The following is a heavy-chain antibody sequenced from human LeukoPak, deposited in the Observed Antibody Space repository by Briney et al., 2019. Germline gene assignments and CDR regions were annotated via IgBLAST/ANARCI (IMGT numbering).Heavy chain of an antibody. CDR1: GFTFSSYA. D-gene: IGHD2-15*01. CDR2: ISSNGGST. Sequence: PGGSLRLSCAASGFTFSSYAMHWVRQAPGKGLEYVSAISSNGGSTYYANSVKGRFTISRDNSKNTLYLQMGSLRAEDMAVYYCARGDADCRGGSCYSSYYYYMDVWGKGTTVTVSS. J-gene: IGHJ6*03. CDR3: ARGDADCRGGSCYSSYYYYMDV. V-gene: IGHV3-64*01.